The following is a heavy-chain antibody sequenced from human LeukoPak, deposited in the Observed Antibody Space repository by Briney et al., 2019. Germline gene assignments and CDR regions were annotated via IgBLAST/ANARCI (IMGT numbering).Heavy chain of an antibody. CDR2: ISGRGGST. J-gene: IGHJ4*02. CDR3: AKDLGSGWSRGFDC. CDR1: GFTFSSYA. Sequence: PGGSLRLSCAASGFTFSSYAMNWVRQAPGKGLEYVSSISGRGGSTYYADSVKGRFTISRDNSKNTPYLQMNSLRAEDTAVYYCAKDLGSGWSRGFDCWGQGTLVTVSS. D-gene: IGHD6-19*01. V-gene: IGHV3-23*01.